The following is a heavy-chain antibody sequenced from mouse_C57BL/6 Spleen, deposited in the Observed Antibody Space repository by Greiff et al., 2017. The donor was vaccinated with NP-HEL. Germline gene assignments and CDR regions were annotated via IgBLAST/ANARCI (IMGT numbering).Heavy chain of an antibody. V-gene: IGHV1-15*01. CDR3: TSGLLFSDY. Sequence: LVESGAELVRPGASVTLSCKASGYTFTDYEMHWVKQTPVHGLEWIGAIDPETGGTAYNQKFKGKAILTADKSSSTAYMELRSLTSEDSAVYYCTSGLLFSDYWGQGTTLTVSS. CDR1: GYTFTDYE. J-gene: IGHJ2*01. D-gene: IGHD2-3*01. CDR2: IDPETGGT.